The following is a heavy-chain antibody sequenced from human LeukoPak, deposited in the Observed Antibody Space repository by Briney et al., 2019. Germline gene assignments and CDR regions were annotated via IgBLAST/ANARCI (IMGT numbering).Heavy chain of an antibody. CDR2: IRGSGGST. CDR1: GFTFSSYA. D-gene: IGHD2-15*01. J-gene: IGHJ4*02. CDR3: AKGPERRGFCTGSSCYSDC. Sequence: GGSLRLSCGASGFTFSSYAMSWVRQGPWKGLEWVSGIRGSGGSTYYADSVKGRFIISRDNSKNAVYLQMNSLRADDTAVYYCAKGPERRGFCTGSSCYSDCWGQGTLVTVSS. V-gene: IGHV3-23*01.